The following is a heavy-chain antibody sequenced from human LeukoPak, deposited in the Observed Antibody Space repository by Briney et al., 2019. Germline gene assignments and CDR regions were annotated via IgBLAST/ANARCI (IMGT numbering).Heavy chain of an antibody. Sequence: PSQTLSLTCTVSGGSISSGSYYWSWIRQPAGKGLEWIGRIYTSGSTNYNPSLKSRVTMSVDTSKNQFSLKLSSVTAADTAVYYCARNLYGSGSYYNAWFDPWGQGTLVTVSS. V-gene: IGHV4-61*02. J-gene: IGHJ5*02. CDR1: GGSISSGSYY. CDR2: IYTSGST. D-gene: IGHD3-10*01. CDR3: ARNLYGSGSYYNAWFDP.